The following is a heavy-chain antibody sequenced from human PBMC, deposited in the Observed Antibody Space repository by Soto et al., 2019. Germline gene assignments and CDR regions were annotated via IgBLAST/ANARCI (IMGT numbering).Heavy chain of an antibody. Sequence: EASVKVSCKASGYIFTSYYIHWVRQAPGQGLEWMGWINPFDGSRMFAQSFQGRVTMTRDTSTSTAYMEVSSLRSEDTAVYYCATDLMITFGGVSPWG. CDR2: INPFDGSR. J-gene: IGHJ5*02. D-gene: IGHD3-16*01. V-gene: IGHV1-46*01. CDR3: ATDLMITFGGVSP. CDR1: GYIFTSYY.